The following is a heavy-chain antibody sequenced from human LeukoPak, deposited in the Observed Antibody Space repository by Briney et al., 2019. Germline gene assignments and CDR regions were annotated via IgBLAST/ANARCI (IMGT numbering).Heavy chain of an antibody. D-gene: IGHD3-22*01. CDR3: ARDLYYYASSGYY. CDR2: ITSGTTK. V-gene: IGHV3-48*04. CDR1: GFTFNGYS. J-gene: IGHJ4*02. Sequence: PGGSLRLSCAASGFTFNGYSTNWVRQAPGKGLEWISYITSGTTKYFADSVKGRFTISRDNAQSLLYLQMNGLRVEDTAVYYCARDLYYYASSGYYWGQGTLVTVSS.